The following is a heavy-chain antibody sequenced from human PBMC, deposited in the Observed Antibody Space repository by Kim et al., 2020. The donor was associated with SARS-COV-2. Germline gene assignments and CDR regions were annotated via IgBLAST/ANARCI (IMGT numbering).Heavy chain of an antibody. Sequence: TLKGRFTSTRDNSKNTLYLHMNSLRAEDTAVYHCARDDYDFWSGYYEVDYWGQGTLVTVSS. CDR3: ARDDYDFWSGYYEVDY. V-gene: IGHV3-30*07. D-gene: IGHD3-3*01. J-gene: IGHJ4*02.